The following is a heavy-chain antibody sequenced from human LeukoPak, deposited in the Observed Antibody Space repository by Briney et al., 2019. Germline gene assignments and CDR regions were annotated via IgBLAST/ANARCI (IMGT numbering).Heavy chain of an antibody. CDR3: ARAAGDYGDYDYFYYMDV. V-gene: IGHV1-2*02. D-gene: IGHD4-17*01. Sequence: ASVKLSCKASGYTFTGYYMHWVRQAPGPGLEWMGWINPTSGGTKYAQKFQGRVTMTRDTSISTAYMELNTLRSDDTAMYYCARAAGDYGDYDYFYYMDVWGKGTTVTISS. CDR2: INPTSGGT. J-gene: IGHJ6*03. CDR1: GYTFTGYY.